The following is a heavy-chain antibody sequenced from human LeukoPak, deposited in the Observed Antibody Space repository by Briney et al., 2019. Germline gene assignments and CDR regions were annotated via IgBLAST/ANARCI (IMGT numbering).Heavy chain of an antibody. D-gene: IGHD3-10*01. CDR1: GYSISSGYY. CDR3: ASPQTAAYYYGSGSLFAGAFDT. CDR2: IYHSGST. V-gene: IGHV4-38-2*01. J-gene: IGHJ3*02. Sequence: SETLSLTCAVSGYSISSGYYWGWIRQPPGKGLEWIGSIYHSGSTYYNPSLKSRVTISVDTSKNQFSLKLSSVTAADTAVYYCASPQTAAYYYGSGSLFAGAFDTWGQGTMVTVSS.